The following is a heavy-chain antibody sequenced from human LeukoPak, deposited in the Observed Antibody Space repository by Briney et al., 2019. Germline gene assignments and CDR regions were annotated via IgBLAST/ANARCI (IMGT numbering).Heavy chain of an antibody. CDR3: AKDAQRGFDFSNSLES. Sequence: GGSLRLSCTTSGFTFSHFGMHWVRQAPGKGLEWVAVIWSDGTEKYYGDSVKGRFTISRDNSENAVYLYMSSLRVEDTAVYYCAKDAQRGFDFSNSLESWGQGTVVTVSS. D-gene: IGHD4-11*01. CDR2: IWSDGTEK. V-gene: IGHV3-33*06. J-gene: IGHJ4*02. CDR1: GFTFSHFG.